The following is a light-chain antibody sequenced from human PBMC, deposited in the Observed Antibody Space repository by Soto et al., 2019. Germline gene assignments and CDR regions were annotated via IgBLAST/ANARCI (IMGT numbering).Light chain of an antibody. J-gene: IGKJ5*01. CDR3: QQASSFPLT. V-gene: IGKV3-15*01. CDR1: QSVSTN. Sequence: PGERATLSCRASQSVSTNVAWYQQKPGQAPRLLLYGASTRATGLPSRFSGSASGTYFTLTISSLQPEDFATYYCQQASSFPLTFGQGTRLEIK. CDR2: GAS.